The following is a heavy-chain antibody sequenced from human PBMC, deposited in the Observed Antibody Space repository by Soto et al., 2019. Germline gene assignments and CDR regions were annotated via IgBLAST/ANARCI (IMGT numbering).Heavy chain of an antibody. CDR2: IKSKIDGGTT. CDR3: TTYDYILGSARSRWAY. D-gene: IGHD3-16*02. CDR1: GFTFSNAW. V-gene: IGHV3-15*01. J-gene: IGHJ4*02. Sequence: EVQLVESGGGFVKPGVSLRLSCAASGFTFSNAWMSWVRQAAGKGLEWVARIKSKIDGGTTDHAAPVKGRFTTSRDDSKNTLYLQMNSLETEATAVYYCTTYDYILGSARSRWAYWGQGALVTVSS.